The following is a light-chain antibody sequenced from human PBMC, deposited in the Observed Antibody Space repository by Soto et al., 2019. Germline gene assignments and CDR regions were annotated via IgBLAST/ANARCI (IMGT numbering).Light chain of an antibody. J-gene: IGKJ5*01. CDR1: QSISSW. Sequence: DIQMNQSPSTLSASVGDRVTITCRASQSISSWLAWYQQKPGKAPNLLIYKASSLESGVPSRVSGSGSGTEFTLTISSLQPDDFATYYCQQYESYSVTFGQGTRLEIK. V-gene: IGKV1-5*03. CDR3: QQYESYSVT. CDR2: KAS.